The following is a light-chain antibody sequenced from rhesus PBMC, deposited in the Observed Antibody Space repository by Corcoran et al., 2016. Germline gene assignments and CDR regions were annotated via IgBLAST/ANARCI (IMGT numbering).Light chain of an antibody. J-gene: IGLJ1*01. CDR2: GVS. Sequence: APTQPPSVSGSPGQSVTISCTGTSSDAGGYNYVSWYQQHPGKAPKLMIYGVSKRPSGVSDRFSGSKSGNTASLTISGLQAEDEADYYCCSYTTSSTYIFGAGTRLTVL. V-gene: IGLV2S7*01. CDR3: CSYTTSSTYI. CDR1: SSDAGGYNY.